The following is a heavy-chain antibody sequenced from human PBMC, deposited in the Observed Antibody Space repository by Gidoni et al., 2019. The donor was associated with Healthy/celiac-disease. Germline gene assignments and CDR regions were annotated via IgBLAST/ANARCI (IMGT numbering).Heavy chain of an antibody. CDR3: ASGGVGVVIAIER. D-gene: IGHD2-21*01. CDR1: GFTFSSDS. Sequence: EVQLVESGGGLVQPGGSLRLSCAASGFTFSSDSMNWVRQAPGKGLEWVSYISSSSSTIYYADSVKGRFTISRDNAKNSLYLQMNSLRAEDTAVYYCASGGVGVVIAIERWGQGTLVTVSS. J-gene: IGHJ4*02. V-gene: IGHV3-48*01. CDR2: ISSSSSTI.